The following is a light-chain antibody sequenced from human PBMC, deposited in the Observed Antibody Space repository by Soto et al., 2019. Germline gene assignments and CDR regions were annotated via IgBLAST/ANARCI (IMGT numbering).Light chain of an antibody. J-gene: IGKJ2*01. CDR2: DAS. Sequence: DIQMTQSPSSLSASVGDRVTITCRASQTISTYLNWYQQKPGKAPRLLIYDASSLLSGVPSRFSGSGSGTDFTLTIASLQPEDFSTYYCQQSYSTPYTFGKGTKVDIK. CDR3: QQSYSTPYT. V-gene: IGKV1-39*01. CDR1: QTISTY.